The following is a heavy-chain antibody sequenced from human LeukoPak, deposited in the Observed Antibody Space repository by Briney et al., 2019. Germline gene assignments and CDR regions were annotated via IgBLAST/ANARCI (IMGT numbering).Heavy chain of an antibody. CDR1: GFTFSSYG. Sequence: SGGSLRLSCAASGFTFSSYGMHWVRQATGKGREWVEVISYDGSNKYYADSVKGRFTISRDNAKNSLYLQMNRLRAEDTAVYYCARDPAYCGGNCYSDSWGQGTLVTVSS. CDR3: ARDPAYCGGNCYSDS. J-gene: IGHJ4*02. D-gene: IGHD2-21*02. CDR2: ISYDGSNK. V-gene: IGHV3-30*03.